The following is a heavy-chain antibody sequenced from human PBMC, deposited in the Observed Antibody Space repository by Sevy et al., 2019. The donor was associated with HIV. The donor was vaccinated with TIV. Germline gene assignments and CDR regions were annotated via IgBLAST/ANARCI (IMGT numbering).Heavy chain of an antibody. J-gene: IGHJ4*02. CDR2: IYYSGST. Sequence: SETLSLTCTVSVGSISSSSYYWGWIRQPPGKGLEWIGSIYYSGSTYYNPSLKSRVTISVDTSKNQFSLKLSSVTAADTAVYYCARHTAYYDFWSGYYVPYYFDYWGQGTLVTVSS. CDR3: ARHTAYYDFWSGYYVPYYFDY. CDR1: VGSISSSSYY. D-gene: IGHD3-3*01. V-gene: IGHV4-39*01.